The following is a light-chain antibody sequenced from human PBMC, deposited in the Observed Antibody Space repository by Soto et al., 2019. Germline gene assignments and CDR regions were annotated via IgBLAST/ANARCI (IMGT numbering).Light chain of an antibody. V-gene: IGKV3-11*01. J-gene: IGKJ1*01. Sequence: IVLTQSPATLSLSPGARATLSCMAGQSVSNYLAWYQQKPGQAPRLLIYDTFNRATGIPARFSGSGSGTDFTLTISSLEPEDLAVYFCVQRSTWPWTSGQGTKVEIK. CDR1: QSVSNY. CDR3: VQRSTWPWT. CDR2: DTF.